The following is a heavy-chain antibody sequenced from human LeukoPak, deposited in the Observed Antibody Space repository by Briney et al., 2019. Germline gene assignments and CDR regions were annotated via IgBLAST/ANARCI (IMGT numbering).Heavy chain of an antibody. D-gene: IGHD6-19*01. V-gene: IGHV3-49*03. J-gene: IGHJ4*02. CDR3: ARRPPTGSSGWSGGPHY. Sequence: GRSLRLSCTASGFTFGDYAMSWFRQAPGKGLEWVGFIRSKAYGGTTEYAASVKGRSTISRDDSKSIAYLQMNSLKTEDTAVYYCARRPPTGSSGWSGGPHYWGQGTLVTVSS. CDR2: IRSKAYGGTT. CDR1: GFTFGDYA.